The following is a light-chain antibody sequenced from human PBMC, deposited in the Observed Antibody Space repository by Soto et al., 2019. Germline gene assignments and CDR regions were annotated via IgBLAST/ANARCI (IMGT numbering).Light chain of an antibody. Sequence: QSVLTQPPSVSAAPGQTVTISCSGSSSNIGNNYVSWYQQLPGTAPKLLIYDNNKRPSGIPDRFSGSKSGTSATLGITGLQTGDEADYYCGTWDSSLSAVVFGGGTKLPS. V-gene: IGLV1-51*01. CDR3: GTWDSSLSAVV. CDR1: SSNIGNNY. J-gene: IGLJ2*01. CDR2: DNN.